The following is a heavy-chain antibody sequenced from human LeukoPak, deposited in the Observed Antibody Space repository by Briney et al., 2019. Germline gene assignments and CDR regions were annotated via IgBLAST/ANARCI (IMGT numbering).Heavy chain of an antibody. CDR2: INPNNGGP. Sequence: ASVKVSCKASGYTFTGYYIHWVRQAPGQGLEWMGWINPNNGGPNYPQKFQGRVTMTRDTSISTAYMELSRLRSDDTAIYYCARDIFGMATTLYWYFDLWGRGTLVTVSS. CDR3: ARDIFGMATTLYWYFDL. D-gene: IGHD5-24*01. CDR1: GYTFTGYY. V-gene: IGHV1-2*02. J-gene: IGHJ2*01.